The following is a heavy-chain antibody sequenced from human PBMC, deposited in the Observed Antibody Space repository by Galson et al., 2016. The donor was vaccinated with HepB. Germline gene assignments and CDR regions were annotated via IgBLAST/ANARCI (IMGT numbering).Heavy chain of an antibody. CDR3: VRDVFATGIPSAFDY. J-gene: IGHJ4*02. CDR2: TSYDETQK. Sequence: SLRLSCAVSGFTFKYHALHWVRQAPGKGLEWVATTSYDETQKFYADGVRGRFTISRDNAQNTLLLQMNSLTTQDTAVYYCVRDVFATGIPSAFDYWGQGTPVTVSS. V-gene: IGHV3-30*04. CDR1: GFTFKYHA. D-gene: IGHD2-2*01.